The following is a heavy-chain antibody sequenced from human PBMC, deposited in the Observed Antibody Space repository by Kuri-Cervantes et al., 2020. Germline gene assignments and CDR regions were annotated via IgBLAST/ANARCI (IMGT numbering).Heavy chain of an antibody. CDR2: IRFDESNQ. Sequence: GESLKISCAASGFTFSSFGMHWVRQAPGKGLEWVAFIRFDESNQYYADSVKGRFTISRDNSKNTLYLQMNSLRAEDTAVYYCAKDVGTTPHFDYWGQGTLVTVSS. CDR1: GFTFSSFG. D-gene: IGHD1-1*01. V-gene: IGHV3-30*02. J-gene: IGHJ4*02. CDR3: AKDVGTTPHFDY.